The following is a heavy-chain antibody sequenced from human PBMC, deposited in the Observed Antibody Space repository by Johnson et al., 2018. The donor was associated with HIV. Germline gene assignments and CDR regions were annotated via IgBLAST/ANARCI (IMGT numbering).Heavy chain of an antibody. CDR3: AKDETPMKRAFDI. J-gene: IGHJ3*02. CDR1: GFTFSSYA. V-gene: IGHV3-30-3*01. Sequence: HVQLVESGGGVVQPGRSLRLSCAASGFTFSSYAMHWVRQAPGKGLEWVAVISYDGSNKYYADSVKGRFTISRDNSKNTLYLQMNSLRAEDTAVYYCAKDETPMKRAFDIWGQGTMVTVSS. CDR2: ISYDGSNK.